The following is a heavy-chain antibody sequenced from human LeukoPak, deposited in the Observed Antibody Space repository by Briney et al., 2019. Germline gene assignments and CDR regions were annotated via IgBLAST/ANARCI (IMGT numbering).Heavy chain of an antibody. CDR2: ISSTSSYI. D-gene: IGHD5-12*01. CDR3: ARVRGAYDSLDY. V-gene: IGHV3-21*01. CDR1: AFAFSTYT. Sequence: GGSLRLSCAASAFAFSTYTLSWVRQAPGKGLEWVSSISSTSSYIYYADSVKGRFTIYRDNARNSLYMRLNSLRAEDTAVYYCARVRGAYDSLDYWGQGTLVTVSS. J-gene: IGHJ4*02.